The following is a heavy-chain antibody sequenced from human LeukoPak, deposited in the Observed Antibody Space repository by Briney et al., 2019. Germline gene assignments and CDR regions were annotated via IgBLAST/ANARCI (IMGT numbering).Heavy chain of an antibody. Sequence: GASVKVSCKASGDTLRNYAIAWVRQAPGQGLEWMGGIIPVFGTADYAQKFQGRVAITADESTRMAYMELSSLRSEDTAVYYCAKLSHVQMELLPDAFDVWGQGTMVTVSS. CDR1: GDTLRNYA. D-gene: IGHD1-1*01. V-gene: IGHV1-69*13. CDR2: IIPVFGTA. CDR3: AKLSHVQMELLPDAFDV. J-gene: IGHJ3*01.